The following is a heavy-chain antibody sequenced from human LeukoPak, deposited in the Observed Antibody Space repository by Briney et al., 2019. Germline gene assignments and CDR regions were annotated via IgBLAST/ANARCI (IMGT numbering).Heavy chain of an antibody. J-gene: IGHJ4*02. V-gene: IGHV3-23*01. Sequence: VGSLRLSCAASGFTFSNYAMTWVRQAPGKGLEWVSAISDRGDKIHYADFVKGRFTISRDNSKNTLYLQMSSLTAEDTAIYYCAKDWSCDSWGQGTLVTVSS. D-gene: IGHD3-10*01. CDR3: AKDWSCDS. CDR2: ISDRGDKI. CDR1: GFTFSNYA.